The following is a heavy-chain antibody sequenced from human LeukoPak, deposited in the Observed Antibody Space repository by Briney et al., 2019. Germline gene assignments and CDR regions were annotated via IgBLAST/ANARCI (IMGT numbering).Heavy chain of an antibody. CDR1: GGSISNSGYY. V-gene: IGHV4-39*02. CDR2: IYYSGST. CDR3: ARRSITMNAFDI. J-gene: IGHJ3*02. Sequence: SETLSLTCTVSGGSISNSGYYWGWIRQPPGKGLEWIGNIYYSGSTYYNPSLKSRATISVDTSKNHFYLKLSSVTAADTAVYYCARRSITMNAFDIWGQGTMVTVSS. D-gene: IGHD3-22*01.